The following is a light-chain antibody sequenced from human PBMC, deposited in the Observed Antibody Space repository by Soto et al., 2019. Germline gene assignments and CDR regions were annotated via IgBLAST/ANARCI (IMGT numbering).Light chain of an antibody. V-gene: IGKV2-30*02. CDR2: KVS. J-gene: IGKJ1*01. Sequence: DVVMTQSPLSLPVTLGQPASISCRSSQSLVHSDGNTYLNWFQQRPGQSPRRLIYKVSNRDSGVPDRFSGSGSDTDFTLKISRVEAEDVGVYYCMEGTHWPPWTFGQGTNVDIK. CDR3: MEGTHWPPWT. CDR1: QSLVHSDGNTY.